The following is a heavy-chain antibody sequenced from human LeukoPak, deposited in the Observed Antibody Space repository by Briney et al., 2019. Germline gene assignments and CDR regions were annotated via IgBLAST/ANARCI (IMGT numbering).Heavy chain of an antibody. CDR2: IGTAGDT. V-gene: IGHV3-13*01. D-gene: IGHD6-13*01. CDR3: ARDGPSSSWFNY. J-gene: IGHJ4*02. CDR1: GFTFSSHD. Sequence: GGSLRLSCAASGFTFSSHDMHWVRQATGKGLEWVSAIGTAGDTYYPGSVKGRFTISRDNAKNTLYLQMNSLRAEDTAVYYCARDGPSSSWFNYWGQGTLVTVSS.